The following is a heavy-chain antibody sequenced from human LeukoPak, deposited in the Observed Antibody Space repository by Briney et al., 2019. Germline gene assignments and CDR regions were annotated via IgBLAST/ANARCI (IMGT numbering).Heavy chain of an antibody. CDR1: GLTFDDYA. D-gene: IGHD1-26*01. CDR2: ISWNSGSI. V-gene: IGHV3-9*01. Sequence: GGSLRLSCAASGLTFDDYAMHWVRQAPGKGLEWVSGISWNSGSIGYADSVKGRFTISRDNAKNSLYLQMNSLRAEDTALYYCAKEARPGSWWDAFDIWGQGTMVTVSS. J-gene: IGHJ3*02. CDR3: AKEARPGSWWDAFDI.